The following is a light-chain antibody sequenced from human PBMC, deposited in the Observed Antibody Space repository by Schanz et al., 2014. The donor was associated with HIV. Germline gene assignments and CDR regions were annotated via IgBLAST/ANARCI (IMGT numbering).Light chain of an antibody. CDR3: AAWDDSLKGVV. V-gene: IGLV1-40*01. J-gene: IGLJ2*01. CDR2: GDN. CDR1: SSNIGAHYD. Sequence: QSVLTQPPSFSGAPGQRVTISCTGSSSNIGAHYDVHWYQHLPGAAPRLLIYGDNNRPSGVPARFSGSKSGTSASLAISGLQSEDEADYYCAAWDDSLKGVVFGGGTKLTVL.